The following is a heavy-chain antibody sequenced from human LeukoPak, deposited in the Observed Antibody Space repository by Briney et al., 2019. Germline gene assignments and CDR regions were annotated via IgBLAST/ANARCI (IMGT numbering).Heavy chain of an antibody. CDR2: ISYDGSNK. CDR3: ARDLTAMVTNY. Sequence: GGSLRLSCAASGFTFSSYAMHWVRQAPGKGLEWVAVISYDGSNKYYADSVKGRFTISRDNSKNTLYLQMNSLRAEDTAVYYCARDLTAMVTNYWGQGTLVTVSS. CDR1: GFTFSSYA. J-gene: IGHJ4*02. D-gene: IGHD5-18*01. V-gene: IGHV3-30-3*01.